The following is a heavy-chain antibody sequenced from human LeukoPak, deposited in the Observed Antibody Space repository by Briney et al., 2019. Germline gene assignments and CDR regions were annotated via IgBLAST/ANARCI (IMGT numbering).Heavy chain of an antibody. J-gene: IGHJ3*02. CDR2: IYTSGST. CDR1: GGSISSYY. D-gene: IGHD2-2*01. V-gene: IGHV4-4*07. CDR3: ARFPGAGYCSSTSCSDAFDI. Sequence: SETLSLTCTVSGGSISSYYWSWIRQPAGKGLEWIGRIYTSGSTNYNPSLKSRVTISVDTSKNQFSLKLSSVTAADTAVYYCARFPGAGYCSSTSCSDAFDIWGQGTMVTVSS.